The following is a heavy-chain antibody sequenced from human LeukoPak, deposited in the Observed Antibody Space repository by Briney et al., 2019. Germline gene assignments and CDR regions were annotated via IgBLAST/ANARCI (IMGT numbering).Heavy chain of an antibody. CDR1: GFTFSSYG. J-gene: IGHJ6*03. CDR2: ISGSGGST. Sequence: GGSLRLSCAASGFTFSSYGMSWVRQAPGKGLEWVSAISGSGGSTYYADSVKGRFTISRDNSKNTLYLQMNSLRAEDTAVYYCARVDIVATMSNYYYYMDVWGKGTTVTISS. D-gene: IGHD5-12*01. CDR3: ARVDIVATMSNYYYYMDV. V-gene: IGHV3-23*01.